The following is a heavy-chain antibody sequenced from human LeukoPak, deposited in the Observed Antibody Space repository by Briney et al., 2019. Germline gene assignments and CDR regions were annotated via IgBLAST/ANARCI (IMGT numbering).Heavy chain of an antibody. CDR3: AKDLTTVATPYYYYYMDV. CDR2: IGISSSHT. D-gene: IGHD4-23*01. Sequence: GGSLRLSCAASGFTFSTNSMNWVRQAPGKGLEWVSSIGISSSHTFYADSVKGRFTISRDDAENSVYLQMNSLRAEDTAVYYCAKDLTTVATPYYYYYMDVWGKGTTVTVSS. V-gene: IGHV3-21*01. CDR1: GFTFSTNS. J-gene: IGHJ6*03.